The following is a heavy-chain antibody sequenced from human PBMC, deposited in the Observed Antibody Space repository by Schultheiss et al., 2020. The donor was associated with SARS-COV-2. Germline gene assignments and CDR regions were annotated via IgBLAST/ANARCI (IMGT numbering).Heavy chain of an antibody. J-gene: IGHJ4*02. V-gene: IGHV3-7*01. CDR2: IKQDGSEK. D-gene: IGHD5-18*01. Sequence: GESLKISCAASGFTFSSYWMSWVRQAPGKGLEWVANIKQDGSEKYYVDSVKGRFTISRDNAKNSLYLQMNSLRAEDTAVYYCARVAYSYGYVTNWGQGTLVTVSS. CDR1: GFTFSSYW. CDR3: ARVAYSYGYVTN.